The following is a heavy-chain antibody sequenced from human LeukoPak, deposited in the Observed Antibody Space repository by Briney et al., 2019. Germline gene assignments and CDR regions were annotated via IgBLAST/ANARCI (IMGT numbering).Heavy chain of an antibody. CDR1: GYMFSSYG. J-gene: IGHJ4*02. CDR3: ARIASDGSGTNHY. CDR2: ISAYNGNT. V-gene: IGHV1-18*01. Sequence: ASVKVSCKASGYMFSSYGITWVRQAPGQGLEWMGWISAYNGNTKSAQNLQGRVIMTTDTSTDTAHMELRSLRSDDTAVYYCARIASDGSGTNHYWGQGTQVIVSS. D-gene: IGHD3-10*01.